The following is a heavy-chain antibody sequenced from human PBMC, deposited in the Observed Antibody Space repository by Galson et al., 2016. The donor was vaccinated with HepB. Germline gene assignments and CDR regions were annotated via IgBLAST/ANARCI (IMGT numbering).Heavy chain of an antibody. V-gene: IGHV4-31*03. CDR3: ARNWLGWRFDY. CDR1: GGSISNSGYY. CDR2: IYSGGTT. Sequence: TLSLTCTVSGGSISNSGYYWSWIRQRPGRGLEWIGYIYSGGTTYYRSSHKSRLTISIDTSKNQFFLKVNSVTAADTAVYFCARNWLGWRFDYWGQGTLVTVSS. J-gene: IGHJ4*02. D-gene: IGHD2-21*01.